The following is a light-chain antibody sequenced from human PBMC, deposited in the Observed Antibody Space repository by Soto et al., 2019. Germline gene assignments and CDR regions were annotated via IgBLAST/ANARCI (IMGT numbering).Light chain of an antibody. Sequence: QSALTQPASVSGSPGQSITISCTGASSDVGNYNLVSWYQQHPGKAPKLMIYEGSKRPSGVSSRFSGSKSGNTASLTISGLQAEDEADYYCISYTGSSTSYVFGSGTKLTVL. CDR3: ISYTGSSTSYV. V-gene: IGLV2-14*02. J-gene: IGLJ1*01. CDR1: SSDVGNYNL. CDR2: EGS.